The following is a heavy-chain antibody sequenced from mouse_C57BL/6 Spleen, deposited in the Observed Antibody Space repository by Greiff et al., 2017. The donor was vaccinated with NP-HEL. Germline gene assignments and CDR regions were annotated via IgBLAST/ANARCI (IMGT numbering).Heavy chain of an antibody. CDR2: IYPGDGDT. V-gene: IGHV1-82*01. CDR1: GYAFSSSW. Sequence: QVQLQQSGPELVKPGASVKISCKASGYAFSSSWMNWVKQRPGKGLEWIGRIYPGDGDTNYNGKFKGKATLTADKSSSTAYMQLSSLTSEDSAVYFCAREYGSSSSYAMDYWGQGTSVTVSS. J-gene: IGHJ4*01. D-gene: IGHD1-1*01. CDR3: AREYGSSSSYAMDY.